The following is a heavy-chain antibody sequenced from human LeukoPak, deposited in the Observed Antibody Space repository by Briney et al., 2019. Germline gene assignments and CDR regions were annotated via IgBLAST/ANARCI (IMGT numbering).Heavy chain of an antibody. J-gene: IGHJ3*02. CDR3: ARGGIQLWPGAFDI. CDR2: IYSGGHT. V-gene: IGHV3-53*01. CDR1: GFSFSSYS. D-gene: IGHD5-18*01. Sequence: GGSLRLSCAASGFSFSSYSMNWVRQAPGKGLEWVSVIYSGGHTYYADSVKGRFTISRDNFNNTLYLQMNSLRAEDTAVYYCARGGIQLWPGAFDIWGQGTMVTVSS.